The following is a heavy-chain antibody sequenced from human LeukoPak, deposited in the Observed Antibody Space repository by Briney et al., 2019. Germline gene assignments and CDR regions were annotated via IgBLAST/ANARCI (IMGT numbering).Heavy chain of an antibody. Sequence: GGSLRLSCAASGFTFSSYEMNWVRQAPGKGLEWVSVTYSGNSTYYADSVKGRFTISRDNSKNTLYLQMNSLRAEDTAVYYCARDRVGATLYFDYWGQGTLVTVSS. CDR2: TYSGNST. CDR1: GFTFSSYE. V-gene: IGHV3-53*01. J-gene: IGHJ4*02. CDR3: ARDRVGATLYFDY. D-gene: IGHD1-26*01.